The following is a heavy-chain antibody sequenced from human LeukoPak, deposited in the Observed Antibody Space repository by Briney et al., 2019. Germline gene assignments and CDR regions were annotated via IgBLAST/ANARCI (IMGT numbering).Heavy chain of an antibody. CDR2: ISGSGGST. CDR3: AKHGDYSDSSGYYEYFQH. J-gene: IGHJ1*01. Sequence: GGSLRLSCAASGFTFSSYAMSWVRQAPGKGLEWVSAISGSGGSTYYADSVKGRFTISRDNSKNTLYLQMNSLRAEDTAVYYCAKHGDYSDSSGYYEYFQHWGQGTLVTVSS. V-gene: IGHV3-23*01. D-gene: IGHD3-22*01. CDR1: GFTFSSYA.